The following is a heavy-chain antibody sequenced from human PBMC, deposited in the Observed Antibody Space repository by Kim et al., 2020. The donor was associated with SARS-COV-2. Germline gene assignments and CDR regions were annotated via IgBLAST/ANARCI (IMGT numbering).Heavy chain of an antibody. CDR3: ARDAIRGVIITKDYYYGMDV. V-gene: IGHV1-3*01. Sequence: ASVKVSCKASGYTFTSYAMHWVRQAPGQRLEWMGWINAGNGNTKYSQKFQGRVTITRDTSASTAYMELSSLRSEDTAVYYCARDAIRGVIITKDYYYGMDVWGQGTTVTVSS. CDR1: GYTFTSYA. CDR2: INAGNGNT. J-gene: IGHJ6*02. D-gene: IGHD3-10*01.